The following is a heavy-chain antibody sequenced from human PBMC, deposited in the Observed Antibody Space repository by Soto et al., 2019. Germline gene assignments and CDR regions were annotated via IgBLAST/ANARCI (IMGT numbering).Heavy chain of an antibody. CDR2: INSNGRSI. CDR1: GFTLTNYW. V-gene: IGHV3-74*01. Sequence: EVQLVESGGGLVQPGGSLRLSCAASGFTLTNYWMHWVRQAPGKGLVWVSRINSNGRSITYADSVKGRFTISRDNATNTPYLQMKSLRAEDTAVYYCARGGAARAYYYDGMDAGGQGTTVTASS. J-gene: IGHJ6*02. D-gene: IGHD6-13*01. CDR3: ARGGAARAYYYDGMDA.